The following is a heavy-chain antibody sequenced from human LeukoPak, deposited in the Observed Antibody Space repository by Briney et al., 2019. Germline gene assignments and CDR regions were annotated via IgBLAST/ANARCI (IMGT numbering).Heavy chain of an antibody. V-gene: IGHV7-4-1*02. J-gene: IGHJ6*02. CDR1: GYTFTSYA. Sequence: GASVKVSCKASGYTFTSYAMNWVRQAPGQGLEWMGWINTNTGNPTYAQGFTGRFVFSLDTSVSTAYLQISSLKAEDTAVYYCAREWEPYYYYGMDVWGQGTTVTVSS. CDR3: AREWEPYYYYGMDV. CDR2: INTNTGNP. D-gene: IGHD1-26*01.